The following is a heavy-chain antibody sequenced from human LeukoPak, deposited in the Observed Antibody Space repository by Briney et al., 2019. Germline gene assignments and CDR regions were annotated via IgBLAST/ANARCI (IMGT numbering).Heavy chain of an antibody. J-gene: IGHJ4*02. V-gene: IGHV3-66*01. D-gene: IGHD2-15*01. CDR3: AREDLGCSGGSCSYYFDY. CDR1: GFTVSSNY. CDR2: IYSGGST. Sequence: GGSLRLSCAASGFTVSSNYMSWVRQAPGKGLEWVSVIYSGGSTYYADSVKGRFTISRDNTKNSLYLQMNSLRAEDAAVYYCAREDLGCSGGSCSYYFDYWGQGTLVTVSS.